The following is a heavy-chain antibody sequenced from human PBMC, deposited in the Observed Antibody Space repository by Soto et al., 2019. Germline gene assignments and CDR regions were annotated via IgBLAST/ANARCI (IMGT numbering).Heavy chain of an antibody. CDR3: AREVESYGPYYYPMDV. Sequence: EVQLLESGGGLVQPGGSLRLSCAASGFTFSSYAMSWVRQAPGKGLEWVSAISGSGGSTYYTDSVKGRFTNSRDNAKNSLYLQMNSRRGEDTAVYYCAREVESYGPYYYPMDVWGQGTTVTVSS. CDR2: ISGSGGST. V-gene: IGHV3-23*01. D-gene: IGHD3-16*01. J-gene: IGHJ6*02. CDR1: GFTFSSYA.